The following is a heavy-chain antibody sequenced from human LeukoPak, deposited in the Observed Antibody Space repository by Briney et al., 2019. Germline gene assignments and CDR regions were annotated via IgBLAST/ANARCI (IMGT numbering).Heavy chain of an antibody. CDR1: GGSISSSSYY. Sequence: SETLSLTCTGSGGSISSSSYYWRWIRQPPGKGLEWIGYIYYSGSTNYNPSLKSRVTISVDTSKHQFSLKLSSVTAADTAVYYCARVGANDYYGSGMDFDYWGQGTLVTVSS. CDR2: IYYSGST. J-gene: IGHJ4*02. CDR3: ARVGANDYYGSGMDFDY. D-gene: IGHD3-10*01. V-gene: IGHV4-61*01.